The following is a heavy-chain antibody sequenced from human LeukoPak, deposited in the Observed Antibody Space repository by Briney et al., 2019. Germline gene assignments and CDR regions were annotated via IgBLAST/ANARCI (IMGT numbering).Heavy chain of an antibody. V-gene: IGHV3-23*01. CDR3: AREGAWTPLERTYYFDY. CDR1: GFTFDDHG. J-gene: IGHJ4*02. D-gene: IGHD1-1*01. Sequence: PGGSLRLSCAASGFTFDDHGMHWVRQAPGKGLEWVSSISGNGDSTYYAGSVKGRFTISRDNSKNTLYLQMNSLRAEDTAVYYCAREGAWTPLERTYYFDYWGQGTLVTVSS. CDR2: ISGNGDST.